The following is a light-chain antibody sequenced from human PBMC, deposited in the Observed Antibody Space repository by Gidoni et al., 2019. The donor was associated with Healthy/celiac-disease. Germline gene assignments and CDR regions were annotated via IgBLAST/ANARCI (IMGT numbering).Light chain of an antibody. CDR3: QQYGSSRT. CDR1: QSVSSRF. Sequence: EIVLTQSPGTLSLSPGERATLSCRASQSVSSRFLAWYQQKPGQAPRLLIYAASSRATGIPDRFSGSGSGTDFTLTIRRLEPEDFAVYYCQQYGSSRTFXQXTKVXIK. J-gene: IGKJ1*01. V-gene: IGKV3-20*01. CDR2: AAS.